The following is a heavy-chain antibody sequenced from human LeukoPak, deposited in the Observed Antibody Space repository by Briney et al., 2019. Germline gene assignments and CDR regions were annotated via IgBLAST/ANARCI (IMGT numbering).Heavy chain of an antibody. CDR3: ASSTTVTNGIISLAFDY. V-gene: IGHV1-2*02. CDR2: INPNSGGT. J-gene: IGHJ4*02. CDR1: GYTFTGYY. Sequence: ASVKVSCKASGYTFTGYYMHWVRQAPGQGLEWMGWINPNSGGTNYAQKFQGRVTMTRDTSISTAYMELSRLRSDDTAVYYCASSTTVTNGIISLAFDYWGQGTLVTVSS. D-gene: IGHD4-17*01.